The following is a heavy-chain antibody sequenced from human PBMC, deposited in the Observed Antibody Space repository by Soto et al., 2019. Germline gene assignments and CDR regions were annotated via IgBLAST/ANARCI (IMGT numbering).Heavy chain of an antibody. Sequence: VQLVESGGGVVQPGRSLRLSCAASGFTFSSYGMHWVRQAPGTGLEWVAVISYAGSNKYYADSVKGRFTISRDNSKNTLYLQMNSLRDEDTAVYYCAKALYHLLISAAGPLYYWGQGTLVTVSS. CDR1: GFTFSSYG. V-gene: IGHV3-30*18. J-gene: IGHJ4*02. CDR2: ISYAGSNK. CDR3: AKALYHLLISAAGPLYY. D-gene: IGHD6-13*01.